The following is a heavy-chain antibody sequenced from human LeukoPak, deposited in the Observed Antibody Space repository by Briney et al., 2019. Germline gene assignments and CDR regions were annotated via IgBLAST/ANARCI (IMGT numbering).Heavy chain of an antibody. J-gene: IGHJ4*02. CDR1: GYSFTSYW. Sequence: GESLKISCKGSGYSFTSYWIGWGREMPGKGLELMGIIYPGDSDTRYSPSFQGQVTISADKSISTAYLQWSSLKASDTAMYYCARQSHSYGIDYWGQGTLVTVSS. CDR3: ARQSHSYGIDY. V-gene: IGHV5-51*01. D-gene: IGHD5-18*01. CDR2: IYPGDSDT.